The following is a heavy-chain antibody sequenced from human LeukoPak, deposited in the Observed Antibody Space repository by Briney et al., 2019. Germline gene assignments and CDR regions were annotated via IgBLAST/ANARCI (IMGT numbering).Heavy chain of an antibody. CDR2: ISGSGGGT. D-gene: IGHD1-26*01. CDR3: SKRGAYYFDY. V-gene: IGHV3-23*01. CDR1: ALTFSTYA. J-gene: IGHJ4*02. Sequence: GGSLRLSCAASALTFSTYAMSGVRQAPGKGLEWVSSISGSGGGTYYADSVKGRFTISRDNSKNSLFLQMNNLRAEDTAVYYCSKRGAYYFDYWGQRTLVTVSS.